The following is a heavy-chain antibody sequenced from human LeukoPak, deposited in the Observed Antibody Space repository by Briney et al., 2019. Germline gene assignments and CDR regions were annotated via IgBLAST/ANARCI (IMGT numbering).Heavy chain of an antibody. J-gene: IGHJ4*02. D-gene: IGHD2-21*01. CDR2: IWDDGSNK. CDR1: GFTFSSYG. CDR3: ARDYSLNFDY. V-gene: IGHV3-33*08. Sequence: GRSLRLSCAASGFTFSSYGMHWVRQAPGKGLEWVAVIWDDGSNKDYADSVKGRFTISRDNSKNTLYLQMNSLRAEDTAVYYCARDYSLNFDYWGQGTLVTVSS.